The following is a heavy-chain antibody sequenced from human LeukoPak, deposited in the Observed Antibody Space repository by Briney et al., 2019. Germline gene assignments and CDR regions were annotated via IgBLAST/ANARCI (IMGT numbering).Heavy chain of an antibody. CDR3: ARQGGGHDFDH. D-gene: IGHD1-26*01. V-gene: IGHV3-74*01. J-gene: IGHJ4*02. Sequence: GGSLRLSCAASGISFSGYWMHWVRQVPGKGLVWVSRIKGDGTMTNYADSVKGRFTTSRDNAKSTVYLQMSSLRVEDTAVYDCARQGGGHDFDHWGQGTLVTVSS. CDR1: GISFSGYW. CDR2: IKGDGTMT.